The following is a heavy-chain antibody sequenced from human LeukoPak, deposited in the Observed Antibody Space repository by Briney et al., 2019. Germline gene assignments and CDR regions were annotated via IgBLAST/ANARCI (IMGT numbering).Heavy chain of an antibody. CDR1: GSTFSNYW. Sequence: PGGSLRLSCAASGSTFSNYWMSWVRQAPGKGLEWVANIKQDGSKKYYGDSVKGRFTISRDNAKNSLYLQMNSLRAEDTALYYCAKDINPYSSSYHDYWGQGTLVAVSS. J-gene: IGHJ4*02. CDR2: IKQDGSKK. CDR3: AKDINPYSSSYHDY. V-gene: IGHV3-7*03. D-gene: IGHD6-13*01.